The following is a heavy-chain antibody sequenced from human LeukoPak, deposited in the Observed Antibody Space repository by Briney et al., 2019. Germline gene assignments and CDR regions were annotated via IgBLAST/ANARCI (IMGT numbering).Heavy chain of an antibody. V-gene: IGHV1-2*04. CDR2: INPNSGGT. D-gene: IGHD3-9*01. CDR3: ARGDSVLRYFDWLLPFDY. J-gene: IGHJ4*02. Sequence: ASVKVSCKASGYTFTGYYMHWVRQAPGQGLEWMGWINPNSGGTNYAQKFQGWVTMTRDTSISTAYMELSRLRSDDTAVYYCARGDSVLRYFDWLLPFDYWGQGTLVTVSS. CDR1: GYTFTGYY.